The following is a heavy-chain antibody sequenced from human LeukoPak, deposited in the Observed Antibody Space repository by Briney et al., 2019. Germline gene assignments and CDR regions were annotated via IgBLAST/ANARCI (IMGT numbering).Heavy chain of an antibody. Sequence: GSLRLSCAASGFTFITYWMHWVRQAPGKGLVWVSRINSDGSDTTYADSVKGRFTISRDNAKNTLYLQMNSLRAEDTAVYYCARGTNGIWSFDYWGQGTLVTVSS. J-gene: IGHJ4*02. D-gene: IGHD2-8*01. CDR1: GFTFITYW. CDR2: INSDGSDT. V-gene: IGHV3-74*01. CDR3: ARGTNGIWSFDY.